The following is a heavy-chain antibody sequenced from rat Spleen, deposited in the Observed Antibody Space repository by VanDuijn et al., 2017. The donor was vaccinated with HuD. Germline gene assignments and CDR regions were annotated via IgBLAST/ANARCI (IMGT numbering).Heavy chain of an antibody. CDR2: ISYGDSSGHSGT. D-gene: IGHD1-9*01. CDR3: ARRHYGYTDYFDY. Sequence: EVQLEESGGGLVQPGRSLKVSCAASGFTFRNYGVAWVRQAPTKGLEWVATISYGDSSGHSGTYYRDSVKGRFTISRDNAKSTLSLQMDSLGSEDTATYYCARRHYGYTDYFDYWGQGVMVTVSS. J-gene: IGHJ2*01. V-gene: IGHV5-29*01. CDR1: GFTFRNYG.